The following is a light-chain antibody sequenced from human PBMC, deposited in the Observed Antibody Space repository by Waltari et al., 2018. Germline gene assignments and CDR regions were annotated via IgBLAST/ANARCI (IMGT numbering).Light chain of an antibody. V-gene: IGLV1-40*01. CDR1: SSNLGAGYD. CDR3: QSYDSSLTAWV. CDR2: VNT. Sequence: QSVLTQPRSVSGAPGQRVTISCTGSSSNLGAGYDVHWYQHLPGTAPKLLIYVNTKRPSGVPDRFAASKSGTSASRAITGLQAEDEADYYCQSYDSSLTAWVFGGGTKLTVL. J-gene: IGLJ3*02.